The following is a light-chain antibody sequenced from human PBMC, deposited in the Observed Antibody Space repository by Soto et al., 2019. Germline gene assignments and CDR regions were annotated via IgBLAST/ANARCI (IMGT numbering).Light chain of an antibody. CDR1: QTISSW. V-gene: IGKV1-5*03. Sequence: DIQMTQSPSTLSGSVGDRVTITCRASQTISSWLAWYQQKPGKAPKLLVYKASTLQSGVPSRFGGSGSGTDFTLTVSSLQPEDFATYYCQQLFMYPPTFGPGPKVDIK. J-gene: IGKJ3*01. CDR3: QQLFMYPPT. CDR2: KAS.